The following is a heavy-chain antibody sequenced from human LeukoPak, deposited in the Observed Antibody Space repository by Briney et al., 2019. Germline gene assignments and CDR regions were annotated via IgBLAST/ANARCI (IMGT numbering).Heavy chain of an antibody. CDR2: INRGGSPI. CDR3: ATDGAGFDT. J-gene: IGHJ5*02. CDR1: GFTSSSYS. Sequence: GGSLRLSCAASGFTSSSYSMSWVRQAPGKGLEWLSYINRGGSPIYYADSVKGRFTISRDNAKKSLYLEMNNLRAEDTAVYYCATDGAGFDTWGRGVLVTVSS. V-gene: IGHV3-48*04.